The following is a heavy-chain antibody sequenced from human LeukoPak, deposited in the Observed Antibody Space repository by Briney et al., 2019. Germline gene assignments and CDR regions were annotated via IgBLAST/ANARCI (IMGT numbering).Heavy chain of an antibody. J-gene: IGHJ5*02. CDR1: GFTFSSYW. D-gene: IGHD3-10*01. CDR3: ARDLDGSGNYHWFDP. Sequence: GGSLRLSCAASGFTFSSYWMHWVRQTPGKGLVWVSRINGDGSSTTYADSVKGRFTISRDNAKDTLYLQMNSLRAEDTAVYYCARDLDGSGNYHWFDPWRQGTLVTVS. CDR2: INGDGSST. V-gene: IGHV3-74*01.